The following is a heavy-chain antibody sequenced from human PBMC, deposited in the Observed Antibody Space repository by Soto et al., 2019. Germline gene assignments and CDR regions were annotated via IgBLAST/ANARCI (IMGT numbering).Heavy chain of an antibody. V-gene: IGHV4-34*01. Sequence: SETLSLTCAVYGGSFSGYYWSWIRQPPGKGLEWIGEINHSGSTNYNPSLKSRVTISVDTSKNQFSLKLSSVTAADTAVYYCARGRLPEYSSSSGYYYYMDVWGKGTTVTVSS. J-gene: IGHJ6*03. CDR3: ARGRLPEYSSSSGYYYYMDV. D-gene: IGHD6-6*01. CDR2: INHSGST. CDR1: GGSFSGYY.